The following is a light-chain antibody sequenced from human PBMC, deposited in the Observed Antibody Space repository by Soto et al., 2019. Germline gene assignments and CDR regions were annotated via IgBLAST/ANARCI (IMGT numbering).Light chain of an antibody. CDR1: SSNIGAGYD. V-gene: IGLV1-40*01. J-gene: IGLJ2*01. CDR3: QSYDSSLSGPV. Sequence: QSVLTQPPSVSGAPGQRVTISCTGSSSNIGAGYDVHWYQQLPGTAPKLLIYGNSNRPSGVPDRFSGSKSGTSASLAITGLQAQDESDSSRQSYDSSLSGPVFGGGTKLTVL. CDR2: GNS.